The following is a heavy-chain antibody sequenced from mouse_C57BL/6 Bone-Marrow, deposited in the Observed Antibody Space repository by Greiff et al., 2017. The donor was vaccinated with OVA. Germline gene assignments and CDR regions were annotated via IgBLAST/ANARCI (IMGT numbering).Heavy chain of an antibody. CDR2: ISNGGGST. CDR3: ARHPAYYSNYDPFYAMDY. V-gene: IGHV5-12*01. D-gene: IGHD2-5*01. CDR1: GFTFSDYY. J-gene: IGHJ4*01. Sequence: DVMLVESGGGLVQPGGSLKLSCAASGFTFSDYYMYWVRQTPEKRLEWVAYISNGGGSTYYPDTVKGRFTISRDNAKNTLYLQMSRLKSEDTAMYYCARHPAYYSNYDPFYAMDYWGQGTSVTVSS.